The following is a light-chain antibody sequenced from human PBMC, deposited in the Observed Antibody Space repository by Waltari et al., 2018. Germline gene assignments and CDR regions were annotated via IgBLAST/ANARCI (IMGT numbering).Light chain of an antibody. CDR2: RND. J-gene: IGLJ1*01. CDR1: SSNVGSNY. Sequence: QSVLTQPPSASGTPGPRVPISCSGRSSNVGSNYAYWYHQLPGTAPKLLIYRNDPRPSGVPERFSASKSGTLASLAISGLRSEDEADYYCAAWDDSLRAKFVFGTGTKVTVL. CDR3: AAWDDSLRAKFV. V-gene: IGLV1-47*01.